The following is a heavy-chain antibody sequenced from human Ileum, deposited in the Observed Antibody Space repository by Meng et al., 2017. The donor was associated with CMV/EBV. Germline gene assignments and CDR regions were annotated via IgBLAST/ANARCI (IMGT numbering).Heavy chain of an antibody. J-gene: IGHJ4*02. Sequence: GGSLRLSCAASGFSFSNYWMHWIRQAPGKGLVWVSRISVDGSSTSYVDSVKGRFTISRDNSRNALYLHMTSLRPEDTAVYYCVRSPEFYYQSRGKEQSFDHWGQGTLVTVSS. CDR2: ISVDGSST. CDR3: VRSPEFYYQSRGKEQSFDH. V-gene: IGHV3-74*01. CDR1: GFSFSNYW. D-gene: IGHD3-10*01.